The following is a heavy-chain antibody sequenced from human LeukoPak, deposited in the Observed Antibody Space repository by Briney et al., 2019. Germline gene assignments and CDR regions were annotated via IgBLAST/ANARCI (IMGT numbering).Heavy chain of an antibody. V-gene: IGHV4-59*01. CDR1: GGSISSFY. D-gene: IGHD3-3*01. CDR2: IYCSGST. J-gene: IGHJ4*02. CDR3: ARSYWSGYQYYFDY. Sequence: SETLSLTCTVSGGSISSFYWSWIRQPPGKGLEWIGYIYCSGSTNYNPSLKSRVTISVDTSKNQFSLKLSSVTAADTAVYYCARSYWSGYQYYFDYWGQGTLVTVSS.